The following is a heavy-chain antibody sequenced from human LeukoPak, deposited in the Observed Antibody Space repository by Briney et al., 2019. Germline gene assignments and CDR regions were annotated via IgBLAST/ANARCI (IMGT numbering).Heavy chain of an antibody. V-gene: IGHV4-31*03. J-gene: IGHJ5*02. CDR3: ARGAYCSGGSCWAHNWFDP. CDR2: IYYSGST. CDR1: GGSISSGGYY. D-gene: IGHD2-15*01. Sequence: SQTLSLTCTVSGGSISSGGYYWSWIRQHPGKGLEWIGYIYYSGSTYYNPSLKSRDTIPVDTSKNQFSLNLSSVTAADTAVYYCARGAYCSGGSCWAHNWFDPWGQGTLVTVSS.